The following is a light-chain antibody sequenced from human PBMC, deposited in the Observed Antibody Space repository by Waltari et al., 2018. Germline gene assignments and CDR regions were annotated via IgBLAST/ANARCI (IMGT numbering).Light chain of an antibody. J-gene: IGLJ1*01. V-gene: IGLV3-25*03. CDR1: ALPNQY. CDR3: QSADSTGTYYV. Sequence: SSELTQQPSVSVSPGQTARITCSGDALPNQYVYWYQQKPGQAPVLFLYKDEERPSGIPERFSGSSSGTTATLTISGVQAEDEADYYCQSADSTGTYYVFAAGTKVTVL. CDR2: KDE.